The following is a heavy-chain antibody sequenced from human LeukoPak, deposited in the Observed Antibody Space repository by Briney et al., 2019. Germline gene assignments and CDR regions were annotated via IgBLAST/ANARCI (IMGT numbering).Heavy chain of an antibody. Sequence: ASVKVSCKASGGTFSSYAISWVRQAPGQGLEWMGGIIPIFGTANYAQKFQGRVTITADESTSTAYMELNSLRAEDTAVYYCAREMGWYFDYWGQGTLVTVSS. CDR2: IIPIFGTA. D-gene: IGHD6-19*01. V-gene: IGHV1-69*13. CDR3: AREMGWYFDY. CDR1: GGTFSSYA. J-gene: IGHJ4*02.